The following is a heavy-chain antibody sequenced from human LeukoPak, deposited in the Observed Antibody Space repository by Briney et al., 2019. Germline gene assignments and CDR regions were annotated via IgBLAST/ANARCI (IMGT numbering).Heavy chain of an antibody. CDR1: GFTFSSYA. J-gene: IGHJ4*02. CDR3: ARSICGGDCSLDY. D-gene: IGHD2-21*02. CDR2: ISASGGST. Sequence: GGSLRLSCAASGFTFSSYAMSWVRQAPGKGLEWVSTISASGGSTYYADSVKGRVTISRDNSKNTLYLQMNSLRVDDTAVYYCARSICGGDCSLDYWGQGTLVTVSS. V-gene: IGHV3-23*01.